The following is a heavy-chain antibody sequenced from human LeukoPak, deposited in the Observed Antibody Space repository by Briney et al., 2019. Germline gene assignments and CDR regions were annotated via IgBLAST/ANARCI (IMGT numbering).Heavy chain of an antibody. CDR1: GFTFSSYT. V-gene: IGHV3-21*01. D-gene: IGHD4-11*01. J-gene: IGHJ4*02. CDR2: ISGDKSYI. Sequence: SGGSLRLSCVASGFTFSSYTMNWVRQAPGKGLEWVSCISGDKSYIHYADSVKGRFTISRDNAKNSLYLQMSSLRAEDAAVYYCARAPGTIYSNYASPDYWGQGTLVTVSS. CDR3: ARAPGTIYSNYASPDY.